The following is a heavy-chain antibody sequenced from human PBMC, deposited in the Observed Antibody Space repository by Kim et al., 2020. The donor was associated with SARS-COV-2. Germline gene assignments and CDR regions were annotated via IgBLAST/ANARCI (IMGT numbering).Heavy chain of an antibody. V-gene: IGHV4-34*01. J-gene: IGHJ4*02. CDR3: ARGAPGY. Sequence: NQTGHTNYNPSLKSRVTILMDTSKKQVYLKLRSVTAADTAVYYCARGAPGYWGQGSLVTVSS. D-gene: IGHD7-27*01. CDR2: NQTGHT.